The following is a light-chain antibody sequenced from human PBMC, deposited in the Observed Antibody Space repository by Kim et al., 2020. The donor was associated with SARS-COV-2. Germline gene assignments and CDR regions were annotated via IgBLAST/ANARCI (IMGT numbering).Light chain of an antibody. Sequence: SYELTQPPSVSVSPGQTASITCSGDRLGNKYVCWYQQKPGQSPVVVIYQDTQRPSGIPERFSGSNSGNTATLTISGTQAMDEADYYCQAWDSTTTVFGGGTQLNV. V-gene: IGLV3-1*01. CDR3: QAWDSTTTV. J-gene: IGLJ2*01. CDR2: QDT. CDR1: RLGNKY.